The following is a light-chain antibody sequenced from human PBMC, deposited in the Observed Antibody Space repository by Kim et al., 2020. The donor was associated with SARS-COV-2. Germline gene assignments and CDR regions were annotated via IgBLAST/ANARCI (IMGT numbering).Light chain of an antibody. J-gene: IGKJ1*01. CDR3: QQYEKWPRT. Sequence: EITMTQSPATLSVSPGERGTLSCRASQSVGRNLAWYQQKPGQAPRLLIWAASARATGIPARFSGSGSGTEFTLTISSLQSEDFAVYYCQQYEKWPRTFGPGTKVDIK. CDR2: AAS. V-gene: IGKV3-15*01. CDR1: QSVGRN.